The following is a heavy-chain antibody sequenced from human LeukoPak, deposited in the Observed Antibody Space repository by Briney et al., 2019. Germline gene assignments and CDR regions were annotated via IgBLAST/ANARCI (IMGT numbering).Heavy chain of an antibody. CDR3: ARQQLEPHYYYYYMDV. CDR2: ISSSSSYI. Sequence: PGGSLRLSSAASGFTFSSYSMNWVRQAPGKGLEWVSSISSSSSYIYYADSVKGRFTISRDNAKNSLYLQMNSLRAEDTAVYYCARQQLEPHYYYYYMDVWGKGTTVTVSS. CDR1: GFTFSSYS. D-gene: IGHD6-13*01. J-gene: IGHJ6*03. V-gene: IGHV3-21*01.